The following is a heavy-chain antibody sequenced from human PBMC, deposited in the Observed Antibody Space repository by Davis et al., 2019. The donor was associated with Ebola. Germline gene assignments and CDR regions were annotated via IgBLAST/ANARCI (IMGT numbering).Heavy chain of an antibody. V-gene: IGHV1-2*04. J-gene: IGHJ5*02. D-gene: IGHD2-15*01. Sequence: AASAKVSCNASGYTFTSYAMHWVRQAPGQRLEWMGWINPNSGGTNYAQKFQVWVTMTRDTSISTAYMELSRLRSDDTAVYYWAREESCSGGSCYDSAHWFDPWGQGTLVTVSS. CDR2: INPNSGGT. CDR1: GYTFTSYA. CDR3: AREESCSGGSCYDSAHWFDP.